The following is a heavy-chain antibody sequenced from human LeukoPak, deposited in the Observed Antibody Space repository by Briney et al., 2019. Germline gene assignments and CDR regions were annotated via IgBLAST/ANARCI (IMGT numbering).Heavy chain of an antibody. V-gene: IGHV1-69*05. CDR3: ARASPTPNYYGSGSYYKHYYYYYMDV. CDR1: GGTFSSYA. Sequence: SVKVSCKASGGTFSSYAISWVRQAPGQGLEWMGGIIPIFGTANYAQKFQGRVTMTRDTSTSTVYMELSSLRSEDTAVYYCARASPTPNYYGSGSYYKHYYYYYMDVWGKGTTVTVSS. J-gene: IGHJ6*03. CDR2: IIPIFGTA. D-gene: IGHD3-10*01.